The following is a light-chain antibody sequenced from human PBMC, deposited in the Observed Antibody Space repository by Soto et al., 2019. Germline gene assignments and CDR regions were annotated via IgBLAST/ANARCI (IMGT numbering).Light chain of an antibody. J-gene: IGKJ5*01. CDR3: QQSYSTIT. CDR1: QSISSY. Sequence: DIQMTQSPSSLSASVGDRVTITCRASQSISSYLNWYQQKPGKAPKLLIYAASSLQSGVPSRFSGSGSGTDFTLTISSLQPEDFATYYCQQSYSTITFGQGTRLEFK. CDR2: AAS. V-gene: IGKV1-39*01.